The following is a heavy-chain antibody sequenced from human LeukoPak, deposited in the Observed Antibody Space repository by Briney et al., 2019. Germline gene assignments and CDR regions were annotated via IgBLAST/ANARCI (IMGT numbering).Heavy chain of an antibody. CDR3: AKDIFIMGCSGGSCYSGPGSYYYYYGMDV. V-gene: IGHV3-30*18. Sequence: QPGRSLRLSCAASGFTFSSYGMHWVRQAPGKGLEWVAVISYDGSNKYYADSVKGRFTISRDNSKNTLYLQVNSLRAEDTAVYYCAKDIFIMGCSGGSCYSGPGSYYYYYGMDVWGQGTTVTVSS. D-gene: IGHD2-15*01. J-gene: IGHJ6*02. CDR2: ISYDGSNK. CDR1: GFTFSSYG.